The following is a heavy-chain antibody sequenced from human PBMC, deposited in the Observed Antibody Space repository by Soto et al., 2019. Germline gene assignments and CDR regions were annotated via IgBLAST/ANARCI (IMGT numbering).Heavy chain of an antibody. CDR3: AKDQRYFDCLSSSYSHYGMDF. D-gene: IGHD3-9*01. V-gene: IGHV3-23*01. CDR1: GFTFSSYA. Sequence: SGGSLRLSCAASGFTFSSYAMSWVRQAPGKGLEWVSAISGSGGSTYYADSVKGRFTISRDNSKNTLYLQMNSLRAEDTAVYYCAKDQRYFDCLSSSYSHYGMDFCCQGTILTGSS. J-gene: IGHJ6*02. CDR2: ISGSGGST.